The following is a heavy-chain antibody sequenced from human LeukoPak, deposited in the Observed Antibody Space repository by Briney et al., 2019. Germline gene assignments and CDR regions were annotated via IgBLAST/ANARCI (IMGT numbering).Heavy chain of an antibody. V-gene: IGHV3-23*01. Sequence: PGGSLRLSCAASGFTFSSYTMSWVRQAPGKGLEWVSAMSGSGSSTSYADSVKGRFTISRDNSKNTLYLQMSSLRAEDTAVYYCAKDRGRYYDSSGYYWGHYFDSWGQGILVTVST. CDR3: AKDRGRYYDSSGYYWGHYFDS. J-gene: IGHJ4*02. CDR2: MSGSGSST. D-gene: IGHD3-22*01. CDR1: GFTFSSYT.